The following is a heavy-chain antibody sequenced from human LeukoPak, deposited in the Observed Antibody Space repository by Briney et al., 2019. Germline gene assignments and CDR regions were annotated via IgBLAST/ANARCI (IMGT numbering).Heavy chain of an antibody. CDR1: GFTFSDYY. Sequence: GGSLRLSCAASGFTFSDYYMSWIRQAPGKGMEWVSYISSSGSTIYYADSVRGRFTISRDNAKNSLYLQMNSLRAEDTAVYYCAREISGERTYYFDYWGQGTLVTVSS. D-gene: IGHD1-26*01. CDR3: AREISGERTYYFDY. V-gene: IGHV3-11*01. CDR2: ISSSGSTI. J-gene: IGHJ4*02.